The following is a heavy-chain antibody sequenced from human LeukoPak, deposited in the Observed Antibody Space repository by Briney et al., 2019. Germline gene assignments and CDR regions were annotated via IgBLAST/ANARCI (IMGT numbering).Heavy chain of an antibody. Sequence: GGSLRLSCAASGFTFSSYSMSWVRQAPGKGLEWVSVIYSGGSTYYADSVKGRFTISRDNSKNTLYLQMNSLRAEDTAVYYCARDNCSGGSFYQAWGQGTLVTVSS. D-gene: IGHD2-15*01. CDR2: IYSGGST. CDR3: ARDNCSGGSFYQA. CDR1: GFTFSSYS. J-gene: IGHJ5*02. V-gene: IGHV3-53*01.